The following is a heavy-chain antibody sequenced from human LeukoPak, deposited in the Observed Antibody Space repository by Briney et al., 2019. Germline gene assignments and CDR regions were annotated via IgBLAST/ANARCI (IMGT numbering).Heavy chain of an antibody. V-gene: IGHV3-7*01. J-gene: IGHJ4*02. CDR2: IKEDESEI. Sequence: GGSLRLSCVGTGFTFNNYWMNWVRQAPGKGLEWVANIKEDESEIYHVDSVQGRFTISRDNTKNSVYLQMNSLRAEDTAVYYCAGSSGWLFDYWGQETLVAVSS. CDR3: AGSSGWLFDY. CDR1: GFTFNNYW. D-gene: IGHD6-19*01.